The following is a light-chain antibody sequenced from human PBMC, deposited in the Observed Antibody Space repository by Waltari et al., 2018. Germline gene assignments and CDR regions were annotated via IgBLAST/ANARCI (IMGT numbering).Light chain of an antibody. CDR1: QSVSNY. Sequence: EIVLTQSPATLSLSPGERATLSCRASQSVSNYIVWYQQKPGQAPRLLTYDESNRATGIPARFSGSGSGTDFTLTISSLEPEDFAVYYCQQRINWLTFGGGTKVEIK. CDR3: QQRINWLT. J-gene: IGKJ4*01. V-gene: IGKV3-11*01. CDR2: DES.